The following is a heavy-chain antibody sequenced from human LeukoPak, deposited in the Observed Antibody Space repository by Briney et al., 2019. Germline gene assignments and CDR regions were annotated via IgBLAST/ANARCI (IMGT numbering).Heavy chain of an antibody. CDR1: GYTFTGYY. D-gene: IGHD1-14*01. Sequence: ASVKVSCKASGYTFTGYYMHWVRQAPGQGLEWMGIINPSGGSTSYAQKFQGRVTMTRDTSTSTVYMELSSLRSEDTAVYYCARDGTNDAFDIWGQGTMVTVSS. CDR2: INPSGGST. J-gene: IGHJ3*02. CDR3: ARDGTNDAFDI. V-gene: IGHV1-46*01.